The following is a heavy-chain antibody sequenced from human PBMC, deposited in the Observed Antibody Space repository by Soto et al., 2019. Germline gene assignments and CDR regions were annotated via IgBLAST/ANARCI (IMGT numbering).Heavy chain of an antibody. D-gene: IGHD4-4*01. CDR1: GGSISSGGYY. CDR2: IYYSGST. Sequence: QVQLQESGPGLVKPSQTLSLTCTVSGGSISSGGYYWSWIRQHPGKGLEWIGYIYYSGSTYYNPSLKSRVTISVDTSKNQFSLKLSSVTAADTAVYYCVREGGGGIRYSNSFPRYYYGMDVWGQGTTVTVSS. J-gene: IGHJ6*02. V-gene: IGHV4-31*03. CDR3: VREGGGGIRYSNSFPRYYYGMDV.